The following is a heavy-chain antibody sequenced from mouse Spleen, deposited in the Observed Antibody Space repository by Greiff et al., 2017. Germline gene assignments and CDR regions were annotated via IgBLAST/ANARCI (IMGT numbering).Heavy chain of an antibody. V-gene: IGHV3-6*01. J-gene: IGHJ2*01. CDR3: ARGGNYYFDY. Sequence: ESGPGLVNPSQSLSLTCSVTGYSITSGYSWNWLRQFPGNKLEWMGYISYAGSNNSNPSLKNRISITRDTSKNQFFLKLNSVTTEDTATYYCARGGNYYFDYWGQGTTLTVSS. CDR1: GYSITSGYS. D-gene: IGHD2-1*01. CDR2: ISYAGSN.